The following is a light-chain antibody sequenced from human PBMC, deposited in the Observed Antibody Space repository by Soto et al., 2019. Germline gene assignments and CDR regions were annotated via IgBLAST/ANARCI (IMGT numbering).Light chain of an antibody. CDR1: QSIGSS. V-gene: IGKV1-39*01. CDR3: QQSYHSPDT. J-gene: IGKJ2*01. CDR2: GAP. Sequence: DIQMTQSPSSLSASLGDRVTIICRASQSIGSSLIWYQQKPGTAPKVLIYGAPTLHPGVPSRFSGSGSGTYFTLTISSLQPEDFASYFCQQSYHSPDTFGQGTKLNIK.